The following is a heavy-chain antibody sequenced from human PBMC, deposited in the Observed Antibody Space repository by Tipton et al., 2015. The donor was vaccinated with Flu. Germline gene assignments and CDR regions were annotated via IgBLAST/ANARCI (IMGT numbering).Heavy chain of an antibody. CDR2: IIPIFATI. J-gene: IGHJ3*02. V-gene: IGHV1-69*06. CDR1: GGIFDSYA. D-gene: IGHD4/OR15-4a*01. Sequence: QSGAEVKKPGSSVRVSCKASGGIFDSYAISWVRQAPGQGLEWMGGIIPIFATINYAQKFQGRVTITADKSTSTAYMELSSLRSEDTALYYCARGRYPGITMVAASDIWGQGTMVTVSS. CDR3: ARGRYPGITMVAASDI.